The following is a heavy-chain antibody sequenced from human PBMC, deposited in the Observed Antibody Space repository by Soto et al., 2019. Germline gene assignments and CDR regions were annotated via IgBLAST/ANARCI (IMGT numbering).Heavy chain of an antibody. CDR2: IYYSGST. D-gene: IGHD1-26*01. CDR3: ARGRGRWELLGGGMDV. V-gene: IGHV4-59*01. Sequence: SETLSLTCTVSGGSISSYYWSWIRQPPGKGLEWIGYIYYSGSTNYNPSLKSRVTISVDTSKNQFSPKLSSVTAADTAVYYCARGRGRWELLGGGMDVWGQGTTVTVSS. J-gene: IGHJ6*02. CDR1: GGSISSYY.